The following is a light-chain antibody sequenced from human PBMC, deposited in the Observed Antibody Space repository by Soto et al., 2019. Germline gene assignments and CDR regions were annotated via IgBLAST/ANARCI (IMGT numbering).Light chain of an antibody. J-gene: IGKJ1*01. V-gene: IGKV3-20*01. CDR3: QQYASYPWT. Sequence: EIVLTQSPGTVSLYPGERATLSCRASQSVSSSYLAWYQQKPGQAPRLLIYGASTRATGIPARFSGSGSGTEFSLTISSLQPGDSATFYCQQYASYPWTFGRGTKVDI. CDR2: GAS. CDR1: QSVSSSY.